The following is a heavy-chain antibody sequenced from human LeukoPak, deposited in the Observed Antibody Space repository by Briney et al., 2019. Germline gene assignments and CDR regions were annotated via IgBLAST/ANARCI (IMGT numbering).Heavy chain of an antibody. V-gene: IGHV5-51*01. CDR1: GYSFFNYW. D-gene: IGHD6-19*01. CDR2: ICPGDSDT. Sequence: RAGASLQISCVGSGYSFFNYWIGWVRQLPGKGLEWVGIICPGDSDTRYSPSFQGQLTISVDESITTAFLQWGSLKASDTAIYYCARSRDVAGTYRSFDYWGQGTLVTVSP. J-gene: IGHJ4*02. CDR3: ARSRDVAGTYRSFDY.